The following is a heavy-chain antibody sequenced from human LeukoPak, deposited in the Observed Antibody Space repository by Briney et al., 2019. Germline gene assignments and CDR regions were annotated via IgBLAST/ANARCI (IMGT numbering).Heavy chain of an antibody. J-gene: IGHJ4*02. CDR2: MNPNSGNT. CDR3: ARGMSGGYFDWLTRNDY. V-gene: IGHV1-8*01. CDR1: GYTFTSYD. Sequence: ASVKVSCKASGYTFTSYDINWVRQATGQGLEWMGWMNPNSGNTGYAQKFQGRVTMTRNTSISTAYMELSSLRSEDTAVYYCARGMSGGYFDWLTRNDYWGQGTLVTVSS. D-gene: IGHD3-9*01.